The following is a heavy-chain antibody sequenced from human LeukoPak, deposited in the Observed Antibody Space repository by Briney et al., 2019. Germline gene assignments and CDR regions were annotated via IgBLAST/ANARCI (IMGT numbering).Heavy chain of an antibody. CDR2: IKFDESEK. CDR1: GFTFSSFW. J-gene: IGHJ5*02. Sequence: GGSLRLSCAASGFTFSSFWMGWVRQAPGKGLEWVASIKFDESEKHHVDSVEGRFTISRDNAKSSLYLQMNSLRAEDTAVYYCARGSGASIAARDDWFDPWGQGTLVTVSS. V-gene: IGHV3-7*01. CDR3: ARGSGASIAARDDWFDP. D-gene: IGHD6-6*01.